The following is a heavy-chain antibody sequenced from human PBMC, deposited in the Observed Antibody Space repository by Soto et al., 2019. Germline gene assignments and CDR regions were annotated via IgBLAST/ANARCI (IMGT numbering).Heavy chain of an antibody. D-gene: IGHD2-2*01. Sequence: QVQLVQSGAEVKKPGSSVKVSCKASGGTFSSYAISWVRQAPGQGLEWMGGIIPIFGTADYAQKVQVRVTMTADESTSTAYMELSSLRSEDTAVYYCARHVPAAGYYYGMDVWGQGTTVTVSS. V-gene: IGHV1-69*12. CDR1: GGTFSSYA. J-gene: IGHJ6*02. CDR3: ARHVPAAGYYYGMDV. CDR2: IIPIFGTA.